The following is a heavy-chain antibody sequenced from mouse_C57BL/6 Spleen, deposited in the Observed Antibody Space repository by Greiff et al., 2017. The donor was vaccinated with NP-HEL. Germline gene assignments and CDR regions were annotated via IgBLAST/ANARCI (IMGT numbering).Heavy chain of an antibody. Sequence: LPPQQSRAALLLPFSSFPFSFTSSFFNIKDYYIHCVNQRPEQGLEWIGWIDPENGDTEYASKFQGKATITADTSSNTAYLQLSSLTSEDTAVYYCTTGLRRGDYWGQGTTLTVSS. CDR2: IDPENGDT. D-gene: IGHD2-4*01. CDR3: TTGLRRGDY. V-gene: IGHV14-4*01. J-gene: IGHJ2*01. CDR1: FFNIKDYY.